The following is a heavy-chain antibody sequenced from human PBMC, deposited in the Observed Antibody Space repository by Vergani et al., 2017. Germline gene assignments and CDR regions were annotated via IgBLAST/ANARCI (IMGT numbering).Heavy chain of an antibody. CDR1: GVSVSSTAFY. V-gene: IGHV4-61*02. J-gene: IGHJ5*02. Sequence: QVQLHESGPGLVKPSETLSLTCSVSGVSVSSTAFYWNWIRQPAGKGLEGIGRIYGSGKSNYNPSRESRDTLSRDTSKNQFALKVHSVTAADTAVYYCARGLPRTDWLDPWGEGAQVVVSS. CDR3: ARGLPRTDWLDP. D-gene: IGHD2-21*01. CDR2: IYGSGKS.